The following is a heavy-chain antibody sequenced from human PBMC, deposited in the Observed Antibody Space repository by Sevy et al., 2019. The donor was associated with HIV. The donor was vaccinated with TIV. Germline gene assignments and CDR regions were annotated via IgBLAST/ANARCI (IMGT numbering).Heavy chain of an antibody. Sequence: ASVKVSCKASGDTFTNNYMHWVRQAPGQGLEWMGIIDPSGGNASYAQKFQGGVSMTRDTATSTIYLDLSSRRSEDTAGYYCVRADPAQHFDSWGQGTLVTVSS. V-gene: IGHV1-46*01. CDR3: VRADPAQHFDS. J-gene: IGHJ4*02. CDR2: IDPSGGNA. CDR1: GDTFTNNY.